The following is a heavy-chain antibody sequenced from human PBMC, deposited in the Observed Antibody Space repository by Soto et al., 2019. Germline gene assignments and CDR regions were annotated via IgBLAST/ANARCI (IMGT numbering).Heavy chain of an antibody. CDR2: INPYNGDT. J-gene: IGHJ4*02. CDR1: GYTFTTYG. Sequence: QVQLVQSGAEVKKPGASVKVSCKASGYTFTTYGFSWVRQAPGQGLEWMGWINPYNGDTKYAQTLQGRVSMTTDTSTSTAYMELRDLRSDDTAVYYCERDGNRGCWTDWGQGTLVTVSS. CDR3: ERDGNRGCWTD. D-gene: IGHD2-15*01. V-gene: IGHV1-18*01.